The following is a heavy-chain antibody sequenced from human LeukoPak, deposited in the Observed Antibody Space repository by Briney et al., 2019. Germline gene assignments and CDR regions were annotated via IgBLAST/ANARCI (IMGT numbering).Heavy chain of an antibody. Sequence: GESLKISCKGSGYSFTSYWIGWVRQMPGKGLEWMGIIYPGDSDTRYSPSFQGQVTISADKSISTAYLQWSSLKASDTAMYYCARRASSGLVWGNFDYWGQGTLVTVSS. V-gene: IGHV5-51*01. CDR3: ARRASSGLVWGNFDY. J-gene: IGHJ4*02. CDR2: IYPGDSDT. CDR1: GYSFTSYW. D-gene: IGHD3-16*01.